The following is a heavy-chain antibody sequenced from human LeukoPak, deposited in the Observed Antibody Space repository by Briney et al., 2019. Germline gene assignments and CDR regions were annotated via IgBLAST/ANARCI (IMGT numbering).Heavy chain of an antibody. CDR2: IKEDGSEK. CDR3: ARSRAHGY. Sequence: AGGSLRLSCAASGFTFSSYWMHWVRQAPGKGLGWVANIKEDGSEKYYVDSVKGRFTISRDNAKNSLSLQMNSLRAEDTAVYYCARSRAHGYWGPGTLVTVSS. V-gene: IGHV3-7*05. J-gene: IGHJ4*02. CDR1: GFTFSSYW.